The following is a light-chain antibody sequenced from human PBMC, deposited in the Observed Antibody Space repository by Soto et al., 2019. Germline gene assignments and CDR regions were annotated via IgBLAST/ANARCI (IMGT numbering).Light chain of an antibody. V-gene: IGLV2-23*01. CDR1: SSDVGSYNL. J-gene: IGLJ1*01. CDR3: CSYAGSSPSLV. Sequence: QSALTQPASVSGSPGQSITISCTGTSSDVGSYNLVSWYQQHPGKAPKLMIYEGSKRPSGVSNRFSGSKSGNTASLTISGLQAEDEADYYCCSYAGSSPSLVFGTGTQLTVL. CDR2: EGS.